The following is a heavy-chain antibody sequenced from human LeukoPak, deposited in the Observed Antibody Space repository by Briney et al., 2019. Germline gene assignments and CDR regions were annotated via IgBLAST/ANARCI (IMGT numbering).Heavy chain of an antibody. J-gene: IGHJ6*04. CDR3: AKVGYDFWSGAWMDV. Sequence: GGSLRLSCAASGFTFSTYGMHWVRQAPGKGLEWVAVTSSDGINVRYADSVRGRFTISRDNSKNTLYLQMNSLEPEDTALYYCAKVGYDFWSGAWMDVWGKGTTVTVSS. V-gene: IGHV3-30*18. CDR2: TSSDGINV. CDR1: GFTFSTYG. D-gene: IGHD3-3*01.